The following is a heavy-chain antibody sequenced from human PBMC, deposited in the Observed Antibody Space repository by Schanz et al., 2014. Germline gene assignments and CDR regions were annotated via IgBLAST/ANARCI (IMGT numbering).Heavy chain of an antibody. J-gene: IGHJ4*02. CDR2: INSDGSSA. V-gene: IGHV3-74*01. Sequence: EVQLVESGGGLVQPGGSLRLSCAASGFTFSSYWMHWVRQAPGKGLVWISRINSDGSSASYADSVKGRFTISRDNAKNTLYLQMNSVRAEDSAVYYCAKDPSYGSDWVKYLDHWGQGTLVTVSS. CDR1: GFTFSSYW. D-gene: IGHD1-26*01. CDR3: AKDPSYGSDWVKYLDH.